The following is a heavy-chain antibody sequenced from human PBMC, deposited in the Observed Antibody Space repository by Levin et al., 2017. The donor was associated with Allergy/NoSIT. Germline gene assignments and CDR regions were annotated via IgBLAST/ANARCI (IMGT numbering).Heavy chain of an antibody. V-gene: IGHV3-74*01. CDR2: INSDGGSA. CDR1: GFTFNNYW. CDR3: ARDVSGLWLLSGWFDA. Sequence: GESLKISCAASGFTFNNYWMHWVRPVPRKGLVWVARINSDGGSAYYADFVKGRFTVSSNTAKTTLYLQMNSLRGEDTALYYCARDVSGLWLLSGWFDAWGQGTLVTVSS. J-gene: IGHJ5*02. D-gene: IGHD5-18*01.